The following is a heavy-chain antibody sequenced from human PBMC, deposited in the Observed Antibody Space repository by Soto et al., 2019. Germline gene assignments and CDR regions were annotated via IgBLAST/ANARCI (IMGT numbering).Heavy chain of an antibody. CDR1: GFTFSSYA. V-gene: IGHV3-30-3*01. J-gene: IGHJ4*02. CDR2: ISYDGSNK. D-gene: IGHD3-3*01. CDR3: ARVSSGGWEEYYDFWSGYPAPYFDC. Sequence: GGSLRLSCAASGFTFSSYAMHWVRQAPGKGLEWVAVISYDGSNKYYADSVKGRFTISRDNSKNTLYLQMNSLRAEDTAVYYCARVSSGGWEEYYDFWSGYPAPYFDCWGQGTRVTVSS.